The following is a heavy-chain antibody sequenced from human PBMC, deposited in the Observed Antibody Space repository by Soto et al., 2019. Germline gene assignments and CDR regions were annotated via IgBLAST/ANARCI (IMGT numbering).Heavy chain of an antibody. CDR1: GYTFTSYG. D-gene: IGHD2-15*01. CDR2: ISAYSGNT. Sequence: ASVKVSCKASGYTFTSYGISWVRQAPGQGLEWMGWISAYSGNTNYAQKLQGRVTVTTDTSTNTAYMELRSLRSDDTAVYYCARIWVVVVAATVSRAFDIWGQGTMVTVSS. CDR3: ARIWVVVVAATVSRAFDI. V-gene: IGHV1-18*01. J-gene: IGHJ3*02.